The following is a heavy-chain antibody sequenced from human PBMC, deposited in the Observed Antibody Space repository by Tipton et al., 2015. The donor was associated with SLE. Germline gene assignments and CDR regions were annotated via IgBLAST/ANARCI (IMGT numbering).Heavy chain of an antibody. Sequence: TLSLTCTVSGGSISSSGYDWGWIRQPPGKGLEWIGYIYYSGSTNYNPSLKSRVTISVDTSKNQFSLKLSSVTAADTAVYYCARSGSYPYYYYYMDVWGKGTTVTVSS. D-gene: IGHD1-26*01. J-gene: IGHJ6*03. CDR2: IYYSGST. CDR3: ARSGSYPYYYYYMDV. CDR1: GGSISSSGYD. V-gene: IGHV4-31*03.